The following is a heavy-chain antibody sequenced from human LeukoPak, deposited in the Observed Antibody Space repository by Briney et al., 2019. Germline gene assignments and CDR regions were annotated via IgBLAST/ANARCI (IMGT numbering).Heavy chain of an antibody. CDR1: GFTFSGFV. CDR2: ISGSGGST. Sequence: PGGSLRLSCAASGFTFSGFVISWVRQAPGKGPQWVADISGSGGSTYYADSVKGRFSVSRDNSKNMVYLELNSLRAEDTAVYHCARDLSISSTSCPSHWGQGTLVTVSS. CDR3: ARDLSISSTSCPSH. J-gene: IGHJ4*02. V-gene: IGHV3-23*01. D-gene: IGHD2-2*01.